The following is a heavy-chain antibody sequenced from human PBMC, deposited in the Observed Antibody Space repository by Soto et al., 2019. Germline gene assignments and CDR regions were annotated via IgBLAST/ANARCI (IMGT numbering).Heavy chain of an antibody. CDR2: ISYDGSNK. CDR3: EKRYYGSGSRSGYFDY. V-gene: IGHV3-30*18. Sequence: LRLSCAASGFTFSSYGMHWVRQAPGKGLEWVAVISYDGSNKYYADSVKGRFTISRDNSKNTLYLQMNSLRAEDTAVYYCEKRYYGSGSRSGYFDYWGQGTLVTVSS. CDR1: GFTFSSYG. J-gene: IGHJ4*02. D-gene: IGHD3-10*01.